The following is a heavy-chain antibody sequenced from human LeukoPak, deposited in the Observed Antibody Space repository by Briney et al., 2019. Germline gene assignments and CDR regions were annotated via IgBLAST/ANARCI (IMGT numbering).Heavy chain of an antibody. D-gene: IGHD3-10*01. CDR1: GGFFSGYY. Sequence: SETLSLTCTVYGGFFSGYYWTWIRQPPGKGLEWIGEINYSGSTNYNLSLKSPVTISVDTSKNQFSLKLSSVSAADTAVYYCARGGDYYGSGIPFDFWGQGTLVTVSS. CDR2: INYSGST. V-gene: IGHV4-34*01. J-gene: IGHJ4*02. CDR3: ARGGDYYGSGIPFDF.